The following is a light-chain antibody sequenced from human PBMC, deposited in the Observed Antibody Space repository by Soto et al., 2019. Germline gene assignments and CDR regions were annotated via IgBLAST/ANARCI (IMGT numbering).Light chain of an antibody. CDR2: DVS. Sequence: QSALAQPASVSGSPGQSITISCTGTSSDVGVYNYVSWYQQHPGKAPKLMIYDVSNRPSGVSDRFSGSKSGNTASLTISGLQAEDEADYYCSSYTTSGTLFGGGTKLTVL. CDR3: SSYTTSGTL. CDR1: SSDVGVYNY. V-gene: IGLV2-14*03. J-gene: IGLJ2*01.